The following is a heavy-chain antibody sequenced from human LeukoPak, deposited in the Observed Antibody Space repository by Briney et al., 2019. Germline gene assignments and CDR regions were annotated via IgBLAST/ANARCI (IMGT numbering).Heavy chain of an antibody. V-gene: IGHV1-69*05. CDR3: ARGPQPPGDLYFQH. CDR1: GGTFSSYA. CDR2: IIPIFGTA. D-gene: IGHD3-10*01. J-gene: IGHJ1*01. Sequence: GASVKVSCKASGGTFSSYAISWVRQAPGQGLEWMGGIIPIFGTANYAQKFQGRVTITTDESTSTAYMELSSLRSEDTAVYYCARGPQPPGDLYFQHWGQGTLVTVSS.